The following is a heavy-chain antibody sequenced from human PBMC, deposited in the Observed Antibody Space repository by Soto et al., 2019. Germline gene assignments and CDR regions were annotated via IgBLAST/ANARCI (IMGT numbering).Heavy chain of an antibody. CDR1: GFTFSSYD. J-gene: IGHJ4*02. D-gene: IGHD5-12*01. CDR3: VKEGRAPRVAMASSFDY. CDR2: ISNDGSNK. Sequence: LRLSCSTSGFTFSSYDMYWVRQAPGKGLEWVAVISNDGSNKYYADSVKGRFTISRDNSKNTLYVQMNSLRAEDTAVYYCVKEGRAPRVAMASSFDYWGQGTLVTAPQ. V-gene: IGHV3-30*18.